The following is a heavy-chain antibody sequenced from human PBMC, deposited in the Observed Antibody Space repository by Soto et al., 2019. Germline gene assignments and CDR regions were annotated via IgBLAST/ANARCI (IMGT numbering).Heavy chain of an antibody. J-gene: IGHJ4*02. Sequence: LGESLKISCKASGYRFTTYWIGWVRQMPGKGLEWMGLIYPGDSDTRYSPSFQGQVTISADKSISTAYLQWSSLKASDTAMYYCARASDSGSSYSPADSWGQGTLVTVSS. CDR3: ARASDSGSSYSPADS. CDR2: IYPGDSDT. V-gene: IGHV5-51*01. CDR1: GYRFTTYW. D-gene: IGHD3-10*01.